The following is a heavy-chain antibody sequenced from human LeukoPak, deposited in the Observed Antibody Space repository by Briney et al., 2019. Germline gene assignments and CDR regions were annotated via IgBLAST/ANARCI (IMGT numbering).Heavy chain of an antibody. CDR2: IKTKAGGGTT. CDR1: GFTFSNVW. V-gene: IGHV3-15*01. J-gene: IGHJ4*02. D-gene: IGHD1-1*01. Sequence: GGSLTLSCAASGFTFSNVWMSWVRQAPGKGLESVGRIKTKAGGGTTDYAAPVQGRFTISRDDSKNTLYLQMNSLKTEDTAVYYCTSTLGYWGQGTLVTVAS. CDR3: TSTLGY.